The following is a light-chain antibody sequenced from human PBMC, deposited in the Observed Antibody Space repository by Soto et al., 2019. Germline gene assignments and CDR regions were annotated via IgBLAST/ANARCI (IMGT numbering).Light chain of an antibody. V-gene: IGKV1-33*01. J-gene: IGKJ4*01. CDR1: RGLSNY. Sequence: DIQMTQFPSSLSASVGDRVTLPCRGVRGLSNYLNWYQQKPGKAPKLLIYDASTLETGVPSRFSGSGYGTEFTFTISGLQPEDVATYYCQQYESLVHFGGGTKVEVK. CDR2: DAS. CDR3: QQYESLVH.